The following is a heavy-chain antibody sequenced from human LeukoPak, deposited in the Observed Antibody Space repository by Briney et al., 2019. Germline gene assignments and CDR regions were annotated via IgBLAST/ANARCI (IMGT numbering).Heavy chain of an antibody. D-gene: IGHD5-12*01. CDR2: IYSGGST. CDR1: GFTVSSNY. CDR3: ARARSGYDFIIDY. Sequence: GSLRLSCAASGFTVSSNYMSWVRQAPGKGLEWVSVIYSGGSTYYADSVKGRFTISRDNSKNTLYLQMNSLRAEDTAVYYCARARSGYDFIIDYWGQGTLVTVSS. J-gene: IGHJ4*02. V-gene: IGHV3-66*01.